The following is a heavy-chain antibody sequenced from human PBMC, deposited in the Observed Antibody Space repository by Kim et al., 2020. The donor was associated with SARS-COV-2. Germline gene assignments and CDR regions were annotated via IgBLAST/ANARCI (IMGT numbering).Heavy chain of an antibody. V-gene: IGHV4-39*01. CDR3: TRLLPGSSWFDD. J-gene: IGHJ4*02. D-gene: IGHD6-13*01. CDR1: GGSISSSTYS. CDR2: IDSSGST. Sequence: SETLSLTCTISGGSISSSTYSWNWFRQPPGDGLEWIGGIDSSGSTYYNPSLKSRLTLSVETSKNQFSLKLSSVTAADTAVFYCTRLLPGSSWFDDWGQGT.